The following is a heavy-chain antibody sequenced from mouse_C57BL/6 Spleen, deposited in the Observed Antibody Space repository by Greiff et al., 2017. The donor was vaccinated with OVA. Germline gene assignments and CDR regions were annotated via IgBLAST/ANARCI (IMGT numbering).Heavy chain of an antibody. Sequence: VQLHQSGADLVRPGSSVKLSCKASGFTFTSYWMHWVQQRPQQGLEWIGNIASSDSETYYNQKLKDKATLTVDKSSSTAYMQLSSLTSEDSAVYYCAIGSSYAYFDYWGQGTTLTVSS. D-gene: IGHD1-1*01. CDR2: IASSDSET. CDR1: GFTFTSYW. J-gene: IGHJ2*01. V-gene: IGHV1-52*01. CDR3: AIGSSYAYFDY.